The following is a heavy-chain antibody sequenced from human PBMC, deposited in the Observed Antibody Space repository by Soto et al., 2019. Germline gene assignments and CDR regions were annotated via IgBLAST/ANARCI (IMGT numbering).Heavy chain of an antibody. V-gene: IGHV3-7*01. CDR1: GFTFSSYW. D-gene: IGHD2-2*01. CDR3: AREVTASLYCSSTSCYDYYGMDV. Sequence: PGGSLRLSCAASGFTFSSYWMSWVRQAPGKGLEWVANIKQDGSEKYYVDSVKGRFTISRDNAKNSLYLQMNSLRAEDTAVYYCAREVTASLYCSSTSCYDYYGMDVWGQGTTVTVSS. CDR2: IKQDGSEK. J-gene: IGHJ6*02.